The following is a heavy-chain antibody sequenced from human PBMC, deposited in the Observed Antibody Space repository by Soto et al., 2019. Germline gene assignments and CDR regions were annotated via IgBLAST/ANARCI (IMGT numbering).Heavy chain of an antibody. D-gene: IGHD3-10*01. CDR2: INPNSGGT. V-gene: IGHV1-2*02. Sequence: ASVKVSCKASGYTFTSYYIHWVRQAPGQGLEWMGIINPNSGGTNYAQKFQGRVTMTRDTSISTAYMELSRLRSDDTAVYYCARDGGFGELLFYYYYGIDVWGQGTTVTVSS. J-gene: IGHJ6*02. CDR3: ARDGGFGELLFYYYYGIDV. CDR1: GYTFTSYY.